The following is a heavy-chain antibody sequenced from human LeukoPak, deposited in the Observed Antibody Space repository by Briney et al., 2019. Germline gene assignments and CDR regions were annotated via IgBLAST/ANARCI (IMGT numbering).Heavy chain of an antibody. CDR2: IYYSGST. CDR1: GGSVSSGSYY. D-gene: IGHD2-2*01. CDR3: ARLQYCSGTSCYWFDP. Sequence: SETLSLTCTVSGGSVSSGSYYWSWIRQPPGKGLEWIGYIYYSGSTNYNPSLKSRVTISVDTSKNQFSLRLSSVTAADTAVYYCARLQYCSGTSCYWFDPWGQGTLVTVSS. V-gene: IGHV4-61*01. J-gene: IGHJ5*02.